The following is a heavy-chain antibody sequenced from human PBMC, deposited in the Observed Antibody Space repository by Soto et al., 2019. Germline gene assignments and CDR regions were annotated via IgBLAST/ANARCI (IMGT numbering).Heavy chain of an antibody. CDR1: GYSFTNYW. V-gene: IGHV5-51*01. J-gene: IGHJ5*02. D-gene: IGHD1-7*01. CDR3: ARHGTGTTRGNWFDP. CDR2: IYPGDSDT. Sequence: GESLKISCKGSGYSFTNYWIGWVRQMPGKGLEWMGIIYPGDSDTRYSPSFQGQVIISADKSISTAYLQWSSLKASDTAMYYCARHGTGTTRGNWFDPWGQGTLVTVSS.